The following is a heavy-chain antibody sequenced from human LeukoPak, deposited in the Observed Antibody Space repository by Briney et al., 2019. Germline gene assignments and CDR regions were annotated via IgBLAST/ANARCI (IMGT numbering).Heavy chain of an antibody. V-gene: IGHV3-48*03. CDR3: ARDSLPYDYVWGSYRFFDP. CDR2: ISSSGSTM. CDR1: GFTFSSYE. J-gene: IGHJ5*02. Sequence: GGSLRLSCAASGFTFSSYEMNWVRQAPGKGLEWVSYISSSGSTMYYADSVKGRFTISGDNAKNSLYLQMNSLRAEDTAVYYCARDSLPYDYVWGSYRFFDPWGQGTLVTVSS. D-gene: IGHD3-16*02.